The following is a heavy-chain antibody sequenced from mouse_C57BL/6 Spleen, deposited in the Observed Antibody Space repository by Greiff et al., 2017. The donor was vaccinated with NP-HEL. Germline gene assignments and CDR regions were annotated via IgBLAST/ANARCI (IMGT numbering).Heavy chain of an antibody. J-gene: IGHJ1*03. V-gene: IGHV1-82*01. CDR1: GYAFSSSW. CDR2: IYPGDGDT. Sequence: QVQLQQSGPELVKPGASVTISCKASGYAFSSSWMNWVKQRPGKGLEWIGRIYPGDGDTNYNGKFKGKATLTADKSSSTAYMQLSSLTSEDSAVYFCAREKLGRWYFDVWGTGTTVTVSS. D-gene: IGHD4-1*01. CDR3: AREKLGRWYFDV.